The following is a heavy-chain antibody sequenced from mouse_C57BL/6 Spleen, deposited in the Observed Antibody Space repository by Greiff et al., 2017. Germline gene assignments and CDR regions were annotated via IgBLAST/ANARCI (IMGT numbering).Heavy chain of an antibody. Sequence: EVQGVESGGGLVQPGGSLSLSCAASGFTFTDYYMSWVRQPPGKALEWLGFIRNKANGYTTEYSASVKGRLTISRDNSQSILYLQMNALRAEDSATYYCARYISTLGLYYFDYWGQGTTLTVSS. CDR1: GFTFTDYY. V-gene: IGHV7-3*01. D-gene: IGHD4-1*01. CDR2: IRNKANGYTT. J-gene: IGHJ2*01. CDR3: ARYISTLGLYYFDY.